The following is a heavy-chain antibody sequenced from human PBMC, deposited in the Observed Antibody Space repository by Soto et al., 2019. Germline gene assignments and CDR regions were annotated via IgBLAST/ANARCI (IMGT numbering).Heavy chain of an antibody. CDR3: AKGRLAGNFDY. Sequence: EVQVLDSGGGLVQPGGSLRLSCAASGFTFNNYAMSWVRQAPGKGLEWVATISATGGSTYYADSVKGLFTISRDNSKNTLYLQMNGLGVEDTAVYYCAKGRLAGNFDYWGQGTQVTVSS. CDR1: GFTFNNYA. V-gene: IGHV3-23*01. J-gene: IGHJ4*02. CDR2: ISATGGST.